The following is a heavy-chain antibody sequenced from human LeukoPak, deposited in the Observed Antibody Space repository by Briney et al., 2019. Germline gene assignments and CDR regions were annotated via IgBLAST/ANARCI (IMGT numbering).Heavy chain of an antibody. CDR3: ARDVSAGGTNWFDP. D-gene: IGHD3-16*01. CDR1: GYTFTSYY. J-gene: IGHJ5*02. Sequence: APVKVSCKASGYTFTSYYIHWVRQAPGQGLEWMGWINPNSGGPNYAQKFQGRVTMTRDTSISTAYMEMSRLRSDDTAVYYCARDVSAGGTNWFDPWGQGTLVTVSS. CDR2: INPNSGGP. V-gene: IGHV1-2*02.